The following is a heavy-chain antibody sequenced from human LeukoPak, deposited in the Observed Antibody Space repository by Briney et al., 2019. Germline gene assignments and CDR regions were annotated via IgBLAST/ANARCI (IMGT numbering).Heavy chain of an antibody. J-gene: IGHJ4*02. CDR1: GFSLSTSGVG. D-gene: IGHD4-17*01. V-gene: IGHV2-5*02. CDR2: IYWDDDK. CDR3: ARATTRLYYFDY. Sequence: ESGPTLVKPTQTLTLTCAFSGFSLSTSGVGVGWIRQPPGKALEWLALIYWDDDKRYSPSLKSRLTITKDTSKNQVVLTMTNMDPVDTATYYCARATTRLYYFDYWGQGTLVTVSS.